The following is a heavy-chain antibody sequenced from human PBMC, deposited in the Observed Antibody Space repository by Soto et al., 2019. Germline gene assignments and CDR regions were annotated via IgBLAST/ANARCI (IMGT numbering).Heavy chain of an antibody. D-gene: IGHD3-3*01. CDR2: IKSDGSNK. J-gene: IGHJ5*02. Sequence: QVKLVESGGGVVQPGRSLRLSCAASGFTFSSYGMHWVRQAPGKGLEWVAVIKSDGSNKYYTDSVKGRFTISRDNSKNTLYLQMNNLRVEDTAVYYCANPRSSLEWPPFDPWGQGTLVTVSS. CDR3: ANPRSSLEWPPFDP. CDR1: GFTFSSYG. V-gene: IGHV3-30*18.